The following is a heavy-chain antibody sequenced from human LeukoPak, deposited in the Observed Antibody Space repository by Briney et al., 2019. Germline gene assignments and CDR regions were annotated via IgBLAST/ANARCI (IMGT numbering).Heavy chain of an antibody. D-gene: IGHD3-22*01. V-gene: IGHV3-15*01. CDR1: GFTFSNAW. Sequence: PGGSLRLSCAASGFTFSNAWMSWVRQAPGKGLEWVGRIKSKTDGGTTDYAAPVKGRFTISREDSKNTLYLQMNSLKTEDTAVYYCTTGNYYDSSGYYFDYWGQGTLVTVSS. J-gene: IGHJ4*02. CDR3: TTGNYYDSSGYYFDY. CDR2: IKSKTDGGTT.